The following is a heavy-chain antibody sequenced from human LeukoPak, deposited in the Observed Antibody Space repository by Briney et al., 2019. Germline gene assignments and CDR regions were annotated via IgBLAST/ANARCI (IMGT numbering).Heavy chain of an antibody. CDR3: ARVSGWSKFDS. D-gene: IGHD3-3*01. Sequence: PSETLSLTCTVSGGSINSGGYYWSWIRQHPGKGLEWIGYIYYSGSTYYNPSLKSRVTISVDTSKNQFSLELSSVTAADTAVYYCARVSGWSKFDSWGQGTLVTVSS. CDR1: GGSINSGGYY. CDR2: IYYSGST. J-gene: IGHJ4*02. V-gene: IGHV4-31*03.